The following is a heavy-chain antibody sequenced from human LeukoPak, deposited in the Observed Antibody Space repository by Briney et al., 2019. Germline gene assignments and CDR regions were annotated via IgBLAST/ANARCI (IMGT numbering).Heavy chain of an antibody. D-gene: IGHD1-26*01. CDR2: IDKHGSGK. CDR1: GFTFSISW. Sequence: GGSLGLSCVASGFTFSISWVTWVRQAPGKGLEWVANIDKHGSGKYYMDSVKGRFAISRDYASNSVFLQMSSLRAEDTSVYYCARDAGWGYYDLWGQGTPVTVSS. J-gene: IGHJ4*02. V-gene: IGHV3-7*01. CDR3: ARDAGWGYYDL.